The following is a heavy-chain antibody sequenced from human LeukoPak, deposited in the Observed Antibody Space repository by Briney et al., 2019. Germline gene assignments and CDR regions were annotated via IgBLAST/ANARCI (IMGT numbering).Heavy chain of an antibody. Sequence: GGSLRLSCAASGFTFSSYGMHWVRQAPGKGLEWVAVIWYDGSNKYYADSVKGRFTISRDNSKNTLYLQMNSLRAEDTAVYYCVRRYCSSSSCTLDSWGQGTLVTVSS. CDR3: VRRYCSSSSCTLDS. D-gene: IGHD2-15*01. V-gene: IGHV3-33*01. J-gene: IGHJ4*02. CDR2: IWYDGSNK. CDR1: GFTFSSYG.